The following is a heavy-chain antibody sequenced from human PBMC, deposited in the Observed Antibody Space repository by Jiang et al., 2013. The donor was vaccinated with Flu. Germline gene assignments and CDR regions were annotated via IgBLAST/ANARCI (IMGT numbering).Heavy chain of an antibody. V-gene: IGHV4-59*08. CDR1: GGSISSYY. Sequence: KPSETLSLTCTVSGGSISSYYWSWIRQPPGKGLEWIGYIYYSGSTNYNPSLKSRVTISVDTSKNQFSLKLSSVTAADTAVYYCASFGPGPYDYVWGSYRYQYYFDYWGQGTLVTVSS. CDR3: ASFGPGPYDYVWGSYRYQYYFDY. D-gene: IGHD3-16*02. CDR2: IYYSGST. J-gene: IGHJ4*02.